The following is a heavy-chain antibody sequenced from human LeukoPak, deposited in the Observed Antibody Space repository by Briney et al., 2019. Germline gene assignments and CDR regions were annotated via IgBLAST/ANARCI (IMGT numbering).Heavy chain of an antibody. Sequence: GASVKVSCKASGYTFTSYGISWVRQAPGQRLEWMGWISAYNGNTNYAQKLQGRVTMTTDTSTSAAYMELSRLRSDDTAVYYCARDGAFYSSSWSKPPSYYYYYMDVWGKGTTVTISS. D-gene: IGHD6-13*01. CDR1: GYTFTSYG. J-gene: IGHJ6*03. CDR2: ISAYNGNT. V-gene: IGHV1-18*01. CDR3: ARDGAFYSSSWSKPPSYYYYYMDV.